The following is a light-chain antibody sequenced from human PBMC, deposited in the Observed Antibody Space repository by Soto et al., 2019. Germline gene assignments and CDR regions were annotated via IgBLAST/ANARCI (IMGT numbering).Light chain of an antibody. CDR1: QSVSSSY. Sequence: EIVLTQSPGTLSLSPGERATLSCRASQSVSSSYLAWYQQKPGQAPRLLIYGASSRATGIPDRISGSGSGTDFTLTISRLVPEDFAVYYCQQYGSSPLTFGQGTKVEIK. V-gene: IGKV3-20*01. J-gene: IGKJ1*01. CDR2: GAS. CDR3: QQYGSSPLT.